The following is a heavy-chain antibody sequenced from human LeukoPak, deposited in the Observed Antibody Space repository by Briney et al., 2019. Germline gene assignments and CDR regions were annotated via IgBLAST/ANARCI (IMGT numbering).Heavy chain of an antibody. V-gene: IGHV3-21*01. CDR1: GFTFSSYS. D-gene: IGHD2-21*01. CDR3: ARDIRPLSYMDV. J-gene: IGHJ6*03. CDR2: ISSSSSYI. Sequence: GGSLRLSCAASGFTFSSYSMNWVRQAPGKGLEWVSSISSSSSYIYYADSVKGRFTISRDNAKNSLYLLMNSLRAEDTAVYYCARDIRPLSYMDVWGKGTTVTVSS.